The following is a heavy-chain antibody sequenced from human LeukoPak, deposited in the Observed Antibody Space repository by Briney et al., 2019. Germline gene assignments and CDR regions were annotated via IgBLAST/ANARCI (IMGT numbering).Heavy chain of an antibody. CDR2: INHSGST. Sequence: YPSETLSLTCSVYGGPFSCYYWRWIPQPPGKGLEWIGEINHSGSTNYNPSLNSRVTISVDTSKNQFSLKLSSVTAADTAVYYWAGPGYGDYADYWGQGTLVTVSS. J-gene: IGHJ4*02. D-gene: IGHD4-17*01. CDR1: GGPFSCYY. V-gene: IGHV4-34*01. CDR3: AGPGYGDYADY.